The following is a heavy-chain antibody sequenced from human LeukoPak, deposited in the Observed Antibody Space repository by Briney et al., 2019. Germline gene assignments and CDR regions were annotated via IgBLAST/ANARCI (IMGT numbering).Heavy chain of an antibody. V-gene: IGHV4-4*07. Sequence: SETLSLTCTVSGGSISNYYWSWIRQPAGEGLEWVGRIYTTGSTYYSPSLMGRVTMSVDTSKNQFSLKLSSVTAADTAVYYCARDAYYYDTSGYYINDYWGLGTLVTVSS. CDR1: GGSISNYY. D-gene: IGHD3-22*01. CDR2: IYTTGST. J-gene: IGHJ4*02. CDR3: ARDAYYYDTSGYYINDY.